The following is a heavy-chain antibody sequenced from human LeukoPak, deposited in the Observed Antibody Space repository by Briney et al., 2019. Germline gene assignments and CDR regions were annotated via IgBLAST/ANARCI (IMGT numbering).Heavy chain of an antibody. D-gene: IGHD3-22*01. J-gene: IGHJ6*02. CDR3: ARDRREYYDTSGWYYYGLDV. CDR1: GYTFTSYY. CDR2: INPSGGST. Sequence: ASVKVSCKASGYTFTSYYMHWVRQAPGQGLEWMGIINPSGGSTSYAQKFQGRVTMTRDTSTSTAYMELRSLRSDDTAVYYCARDRREYYDTSGWYYYGLDVWGQGTTVTVSS. V-gene: IGHV1-46*01.